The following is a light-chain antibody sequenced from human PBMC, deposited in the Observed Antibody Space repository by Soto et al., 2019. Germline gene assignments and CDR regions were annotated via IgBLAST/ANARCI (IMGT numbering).Light chain of an antibody. J-gene: IGKJ1*01. CDR3: QQRRDWPWT. CDR1: SSVSSY. Sequence: EIVLTQSPGTLSLFPGERATLSCRASSSVSSYLAWYQQKPGQAPRLLIYDASNRATGIPARFRGSGSRTDITLIISSLQPEDFAFYYCQQRRDWPWTFGQGTRVEIE. CDR2: DAS. V-gene: IGKV3-11*01.